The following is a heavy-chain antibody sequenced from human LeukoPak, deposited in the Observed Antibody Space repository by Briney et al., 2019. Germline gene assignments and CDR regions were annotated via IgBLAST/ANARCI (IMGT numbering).Heavy chain of an antibody. Sequence: SETLSLTCTVSGGSISSSSYYWGWIRQPPGKGLEWIGSIYYSGSTYYNPSLKSQVTISVGTSKNQFSLKLSSVTAADTAVYYCARQTIRYFDYWGQGTLVTVSS. CDR3: ARQTIRYFDY. D-gene: IGHD1-14*01. CDR2: IYYSGST. CDR1: GGSISSSSYY. V-gene: IGHV4-39*01. J-gene: IGHJ4*02.